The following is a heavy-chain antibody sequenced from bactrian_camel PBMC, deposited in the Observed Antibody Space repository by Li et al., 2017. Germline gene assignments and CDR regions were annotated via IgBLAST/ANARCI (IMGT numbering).Heavy chain of an antibody. D-gene: IGHD5*01. J-gene: IGHJ4*01. V-gene: IGHV3S53*01. CDR3: ATARGGSLLWVGLSRRNYNS. CDR1: GGDYRDYC. CDR2: VDSDGAA. Sequence: HVQLVESGGGSVQAGGSLRLSCTVSGGDYRDYCMGWFRQTVGKEREGVVGVDSDGAATYVAHVKGRFTISQDNAKNTVYLQMNSLKPEDTAMYYCATARGGSLLWVGLSRRNYNSWGQGTQVTVS.